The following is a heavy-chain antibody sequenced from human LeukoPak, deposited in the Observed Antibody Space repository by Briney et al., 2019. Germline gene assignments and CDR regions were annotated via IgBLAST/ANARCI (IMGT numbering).Heavy chain of an antibody. J-gene: IGHJ3*02. CDR2: ISYDGSNK. V-gene: IGHV3-30*03. D-gene: IGHD1-26*01. CDR3: ARDPIPGSGYSGSSNGAFDI. CDR1: GFTFSSYG. Sequence: PGGSLRLSCAASGFTFSSYGMHWVRQAPGKGLEWVAVISYDGSNKYYADSVKGRFTISRDNSKNTLYLQMDSLRAEDTAVYYCARDPIPGSGYSGSSNGAFDIWGQGTMVTVSS.